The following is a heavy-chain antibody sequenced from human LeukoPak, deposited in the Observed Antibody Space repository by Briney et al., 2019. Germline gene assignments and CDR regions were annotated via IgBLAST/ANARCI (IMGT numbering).Heavy chain of an antibody. J-gene: IGHJ4*02. CDR3: ARDKTYCSGGSCYRVDFDY. V-gene: IGHV1-69*05. CDR2: IIRIFGTA. CDR1: GGTFSSYA. D-gene: IGHD2-15*01. Sequence: SVKVSCKASGGTFSSYAISWVRQAPGQGLEWMGRIIRIFGTANYAQKFQGRVTITTDESTSTAYMELSSLRSEDTAVYYCARDKTYCSGGSCYRVDFDYWGQGTLVTVSS.